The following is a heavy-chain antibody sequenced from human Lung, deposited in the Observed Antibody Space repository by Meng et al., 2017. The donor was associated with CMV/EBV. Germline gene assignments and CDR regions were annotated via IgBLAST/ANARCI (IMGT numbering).Heavy chain of an antibody. V-gene: IGHV4-39*07. CDR2: IYYSGLT. J-gene: IGHJ5*02. D-gene: IGHD2-8*01. CDR3: ARVWANGEGWFDP. Sequence: QLPLQASGPGLVKPSETLFPTSTASGCPIRSSSHYWGWIRQPPGKGLEWIGNIYYSGLTSYNPSLKSRVTISVDTSKNQFSLKLSSVTAADTAVFYCARVWANGEGWFDPWGQGTLVTVSS. CDR1: GCPIRSSSHY.